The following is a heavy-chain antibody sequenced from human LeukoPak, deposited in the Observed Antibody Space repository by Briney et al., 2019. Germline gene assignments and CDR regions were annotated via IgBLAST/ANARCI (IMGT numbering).Heavy chain of an antibody. CDR2: LSGSGDST. Sequence: PGGSLRLSCAASGFTFSTYAMSWVRQAPGKGLEWVSALSGSGDSTYYADSVKGRFTISRDNSKNTLYVQMNSLRAEDTAVYYCAKGHYYGSGSLDYWGQGTLVTVSS. D-gene: IGHD3-10*01. J-gene: IGHJ4*02. V-gene: IGHV3-23*01. CDR1: GFTFSTYA. CDR3: AKGHYYGSGSLDY.